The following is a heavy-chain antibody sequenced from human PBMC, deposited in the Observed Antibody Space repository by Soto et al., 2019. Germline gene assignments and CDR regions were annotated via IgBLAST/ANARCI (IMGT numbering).Heavy chain of an antibody. CDR2: INPKSGGT. V-gene: IGHV1-2*02. CDR3: ARDGVVPTMD. D-gene: IGHD5-12*01. Sequence: QVQMVQSGAEVKKPGASVKVSCKASGDSFTGYYVHWVRQAPGQGLEWMGWINPKSGGTKYAEKFQGRVTMTRDTSINTAYMELSNLRSDDTAIYFCARDGVVPTMDWGQGTRVTVSS. J-gene: IGHJ4*02. CDR1: GDSFTGYY.